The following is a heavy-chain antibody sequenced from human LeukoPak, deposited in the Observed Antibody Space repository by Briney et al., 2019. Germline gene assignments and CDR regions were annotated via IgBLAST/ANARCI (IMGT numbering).Heavy chain of an antibody. CDR3: ARQTSDLFIVGATLTRPLDYYYMDV. CDR1: GYSISSGYY. J-gene: IGHJ6*03. Sequence: PSETLSLTCTVSGYSISSGYYWGCIRQPPGKGLEWIGSIYYSGSTYYNPSLKSRVTISVDTSKNQFSLKLSSVTAADTAVYYCARQTSDLFIVGATLTRPLDYYYMDVWGKGTTVTISS. CDR2: IYYSGST. V-gene: IGHV4-38-2*02. D-gene: IGHD1-26*01.